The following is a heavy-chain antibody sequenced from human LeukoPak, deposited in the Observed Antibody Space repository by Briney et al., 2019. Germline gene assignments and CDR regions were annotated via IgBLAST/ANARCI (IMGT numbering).Heavy chain of an antibody. J-gene: IGHJ4*02. CDR2: ISGSGGST. V-gene: IGHV3-23*01. CDR3: ARDGSYGSSQGLDY. D-gene: IGHD6-13*01. Sequence: PGGSLRLSCAASGFTFSSYAMSWVRQAPGKGLEWVSAISGSGGSTYYADSVKGRFTISRDNSKNTLYLQMNSLRDEDTAVYYCARDGSYGSSQGLDYWGQGTLVTVSS. CDR1: GFTFSSYA.